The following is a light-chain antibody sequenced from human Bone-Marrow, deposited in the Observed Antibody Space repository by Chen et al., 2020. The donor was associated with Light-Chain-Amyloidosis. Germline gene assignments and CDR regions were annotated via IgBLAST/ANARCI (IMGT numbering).Light chain of an antibody. CDR1: KLGDKY. CDR2: QDT. Sequence: SSELTQPPSVSVSPGQTATITCSGDKLGDKYVCWYQQKPGQSPVVVIYQDTKRPSGIPERFSGSNSGSTATLTISGTQTMDEADYYCQAWDSSTVVFGGGTRLTVL. J-gene: IGLJ2*01. CDR3: QAWDSSTVV. V-gene: IGLV3-1*01.